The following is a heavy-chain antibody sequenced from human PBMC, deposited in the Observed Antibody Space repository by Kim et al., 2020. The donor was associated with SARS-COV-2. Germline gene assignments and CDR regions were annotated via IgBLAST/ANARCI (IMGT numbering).Heavy chain of an antibody. J-gene: IGHJ5*02. CDR2: INPSGGST. Sequence: ASVKVSCKASGYTFTSYYMHWVRQAPGQGLEWMGIINPSGGSTSYAQKFQGRVTMTRDTSTSTVYMELSSLRSEDTAVYYCARDSITGHDILTAPRGWFDPWGQGTLVTVSS. CDR3: ARDSITGHDILTAPRGWFDP. CDR1: GYTFTSYY. V-gene: IGHV1-46*01. D-gene: IGHD3-9*01.